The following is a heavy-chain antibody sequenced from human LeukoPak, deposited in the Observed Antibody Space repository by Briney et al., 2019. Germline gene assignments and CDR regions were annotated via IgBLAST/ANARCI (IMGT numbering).Heavy chain of an antibody. CDR2: ISSSGSTI. V-gene: IGHV3-48*03. Sequence: GGSLRLSCAASGFTFSSYWMTWVRQAPGKGLEWVSYISSSGSTIYYADSVKGRFTISRDNAKNSLYLQMNSLRAEDTAVYYCARLAGFGELFDYWGQGTLVTVSS. D-gene: IGHD3-10*01. J-gene: IGHJ4*02. CDR1: GFTFSSYW. CDR3: ARLAGFGELFDY.